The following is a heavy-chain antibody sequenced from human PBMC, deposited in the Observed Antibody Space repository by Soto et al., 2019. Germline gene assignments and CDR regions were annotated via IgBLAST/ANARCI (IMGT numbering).Heavy chain of an antibody. CDR2: IYSGGST. J-gene: IGHJ4*02. Sequence: EVQLVETGGGLIQPGGSPRLSCAASGFTVSSNYMSWVRQAPGKGLEWVSVIYSGGSTYYADSVKGRFTISRDNSKNTLYLQMNSLRAEDTAVYYCARARYDFWSGYDRYFDYWGQGTLVTVSS. CDR1: GFTVSSNY. V-gene: IGHV3-53*02. CDR3: ARARYDFWSGYDRYFDY. D-gene: IGHD3-3*01.